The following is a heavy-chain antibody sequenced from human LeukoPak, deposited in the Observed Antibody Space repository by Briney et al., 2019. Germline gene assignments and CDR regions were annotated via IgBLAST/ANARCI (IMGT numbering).Heavy chain of an antibody. V-gene: IGHV3-7*01. CDR1: GFTFSSYW. J-gene: IGHJ4*02. Sequence: GGSLRLSCAASGFTFSSYWLSWVRQAPGKGLEEVANIKQDGSEKYYVDSVKGRFTISRDNAKNSLYLQMNSLRAEDTAVYYCAKASWVSNADAVLWGQGTLVTVSS. CDR2: IKQDGSEK. CDR3: AKASWVSNADAVL. D-gene: IGHD1-1*01.